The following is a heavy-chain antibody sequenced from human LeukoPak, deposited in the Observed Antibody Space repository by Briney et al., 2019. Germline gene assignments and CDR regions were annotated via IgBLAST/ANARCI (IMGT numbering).Heavy chain of an antibody. Sequence: SETLSLTCSVSGGSMSGHYWIWIRQPQGKGLEWIGYVFDSGNTNYNPSLKSRVAISFNTASNHFSLKLNSVTASDSGIYFCARSLGDDSWVALRGYYYMDVWGRGTTVTVSS. CDR2: VFDSGNT. D-gene: IGHD3-3*01. J-gene: IGHJ6*03. CDR3: ARSLGDDSWVALRGYYYMDV. V-gene: IGHV4-59*11. CDR1: GGSMSGHY.